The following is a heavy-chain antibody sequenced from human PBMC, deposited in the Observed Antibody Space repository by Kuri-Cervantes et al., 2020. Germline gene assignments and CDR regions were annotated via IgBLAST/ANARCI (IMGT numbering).Heavy chain of an antibody. Sequence: ASAQESSKTSGYTSFNYGISWLRQAPGQGLEWMGWSSVYNGDTNYAQKLQGRVTMTTDTSTSTAYMELRSLRSDDTAVYYCARDLSGVETYYDFLGYYYGMDVWGQGTTVTVSS. CDR3: ARDLSGVETYYDFLGYYYGMDV. J-gene: IGHJ6*02. CDR1: GYTSFNYG. V-gene: IGHV1-18*01. D-gene: IGHD3-3*01. CDR2: SSVYNGDT.